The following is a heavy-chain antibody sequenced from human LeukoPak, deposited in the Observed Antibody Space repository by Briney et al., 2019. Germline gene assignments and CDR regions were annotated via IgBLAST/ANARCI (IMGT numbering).Heavy chain of an antibody. CDR3: ARHVATGHYLDY. CDR2: IYYSGIGTIYYSGST. J-gene: IGHJ4*02. D-gene: IGHD2-21*01. CDR1: GGSISSSTYY. Sequence: PSETLSLTCTVSGGSISSSTYYWDWIRQPPGKGLEWIGSIYYSGIGTIYYSGSTYYNPSLKSRVTISADTSKSQFSLKLSSVTAADMAMFYCARHVATGHYLDYWGQGTQVTVSS. V-gene: IGHV4-39*01.